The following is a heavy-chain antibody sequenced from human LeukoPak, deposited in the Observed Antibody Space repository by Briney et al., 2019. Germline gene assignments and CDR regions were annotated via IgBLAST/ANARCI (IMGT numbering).Heavy chain of an antibody. CDR1: GFTFSSYG. J-gene: IGHJ4*02. Sequence: GGSLRLSCAASGFTFSSYGMHWVRQAPGKGLEWVAVIWYDGSNKYYADSVKGRFTISRDNSKNTLYLLMNSLRAEDTAVYYCARDRDGDYDYWGQGTLVTVSS. CDR3: ARDRDGDYDY. V-gene: IGHV3-33*01. CDR2: IWYDGSNK. D-gene: IGHD4-17*01.